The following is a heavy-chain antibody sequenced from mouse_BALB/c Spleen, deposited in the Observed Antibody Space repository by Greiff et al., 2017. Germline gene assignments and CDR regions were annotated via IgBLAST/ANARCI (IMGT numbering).Heavy chain of an antibody. D-gene: IGHD2-3*01. CDR3: ARRDGLYAMDY. J-gene: IGHJ4*01. V-gene: IGHV5-12-2*01. CDR1: GFTFSSYT. Sequence: EVKLMESGGGLVQPGGSLKLSCAASGFTFSSYTMSWVRQTPEKRLEWVAYISNGGGSTYYPDTVKGRFTISRDNAKNTLYLQMSSLKSEDTAMYYCARRDGLYAMDYWGQGTSVTVSS. CDR2: ISNGGGST.